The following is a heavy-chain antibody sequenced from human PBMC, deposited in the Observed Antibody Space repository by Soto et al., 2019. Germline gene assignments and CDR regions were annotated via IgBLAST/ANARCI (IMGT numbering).Heavy chain of an antibody. CDR2: ISSSSSYI. V-gene: IGHV3-21*01. CDR3: AREGGYSYGSDYYYYYGMDV. CDR1: GFTFSSYS. D-gene: IGHD5-18*01. J-gene: IGHJ6*02. Sequence: EVQLVESGGGLVKPGGSLRLSCAASGFTFSSYSMNWVRQAPGKGLEWVSSISSSSSYIYYADSVKGRFTISRDNAKNSMYLQMNSPRAEDTAVYYCAREGGYSYGSDYYYYYGMDVWGQGTTVTVSS.